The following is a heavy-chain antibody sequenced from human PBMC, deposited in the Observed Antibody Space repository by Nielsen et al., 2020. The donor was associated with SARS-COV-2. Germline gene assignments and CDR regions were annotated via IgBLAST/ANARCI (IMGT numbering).Heavy chain of an antibody. CDR2: MNPNSGNT. Sequence: WVRQAPGQGLEWMGWMNPNSGNTGYAQKFQGRVTMTRDTSISTAYMELSRLRSDDTAVYYCARVLAYCGGDCYSDYYYYYAMDVWGQGTTVTVSS. CDR3: ARVLAYCGGDCYSDYYYYYAMDV. V-gene: IGHV1-2*02. D-gene: IGHD2-21*02. J-gene: IGHJ6*02.